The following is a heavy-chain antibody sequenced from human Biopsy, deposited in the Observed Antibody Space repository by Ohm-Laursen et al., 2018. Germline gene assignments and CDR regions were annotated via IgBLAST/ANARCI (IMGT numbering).Heavy chain of an antibody. Sequence: SLRLSCSASGFTFSGFNMNWVRQAPGKGMEWISYIYGGGSPVSYADSVKGRFTISRDNAQNSLYLHMNSLRAEDTAVYYCARLNSGTYDASDLWGQGTMVIVSS. J-gene: IGHJ3*01. CDR1: GFTFSGFN. CDR2: IYGGGSPV. V-gene: IGHV3-48*03. CDR3: ARLNSGTYDASDL. D-gene: IGHD1-26*01.